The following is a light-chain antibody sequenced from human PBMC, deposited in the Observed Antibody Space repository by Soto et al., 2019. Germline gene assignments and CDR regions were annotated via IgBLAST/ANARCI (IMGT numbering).Light chain of an antibody. V-gene: IGKV1-5*03. CDR2: KAS. J-gene: IGKJ1*01. CDR3: QQYNDNWT. Sequence: DIQMTQSPSTLSASVGDRVTITCRASQSISSWLAWYQQKPGQAPKLLIYKASTLQSGVRSRFSGSGSGTECTLAISSLQPDDSATYYCQQYNDNWTFGQGTKGEIK. CDR1: QSISSW.